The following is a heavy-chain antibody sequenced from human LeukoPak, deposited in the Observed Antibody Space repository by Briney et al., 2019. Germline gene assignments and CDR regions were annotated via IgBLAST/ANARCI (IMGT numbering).Heavy chain of an antibody. CDR1: GFTFNTYS. D-gene: IGHD2-2*01. V-gene: IGHV3-23*01. J-gene: IGHJ4*02. Sequence: AGGSLRLSCAASGFTFNTYSMNWVRQAPGKGLEWVSGTGSTGVSTFYADSVKGRFTVSRDNSKNTLSLQMNSLRAEDTAVYYCAKDPGVVPAHYFDYWGQGTLVTVSS. CDR2: TGSTGVST. CDR3: AKDPGVVPAHYFDY.